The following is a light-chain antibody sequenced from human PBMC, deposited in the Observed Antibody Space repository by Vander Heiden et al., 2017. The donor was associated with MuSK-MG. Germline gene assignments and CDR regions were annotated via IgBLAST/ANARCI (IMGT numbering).Light chain of an antibody. V-gene: IGKV1-27*01. J-gene: IGKJ4*01. Sequence: DIQMTQSPSSVSASVGDRVTITCRASEGISTYFAWYQQKPGKGPKLLLYATSTSHSGARSRFSGSRPAHNLPLTSTSPQRDDLAPNYCQKAYSAAFTFGGGTKVEIK. CDR2: ATS. CDR1: EGISTY. CDR3: QKAYSAAFT.